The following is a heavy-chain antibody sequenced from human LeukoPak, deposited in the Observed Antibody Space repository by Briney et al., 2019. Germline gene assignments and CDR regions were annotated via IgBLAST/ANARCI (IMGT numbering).Heavy chain of an antibody. CDR1: GYTFASYG. CDR2: ISAYNGNT. D-gene: IGHD5-18*01. Sequence: ASVKVSCKASGYTFASYGISWVRQAPGQGLEWMGWISAYNGNTNYAQKLQGRVTMTTDTSTSTAYMELRSLRSDDTAVYSCARESDPAMALDYWGQGTLVTVSS. J-gene: IGHJ4*02. V-gene: IGHV1-18*01. CDR3: ARESDPAMALDY.